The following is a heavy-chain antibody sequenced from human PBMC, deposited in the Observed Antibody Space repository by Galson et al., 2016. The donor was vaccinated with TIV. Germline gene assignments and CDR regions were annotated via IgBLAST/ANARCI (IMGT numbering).Heavy chain of an antibody. D-gene: IGHD1-26*01. J-gene: IGHJ6*02. CDR3: ARDRVVGATYYYYYFGMDV. CDR2: ISDGGNT. Sequence: SLRLSCAASGLSVTINYMTWVRQAPGKGLEWVSLISDGGNTYYSDSVRGRFTISRDNSKNILYLQMNSLRVEDTAVYFCARDRVVGATYYYYYFGMDVWGQGTAVTVSS. CDR1: GLSVTINY. V-gene: IGHV3-66*02.